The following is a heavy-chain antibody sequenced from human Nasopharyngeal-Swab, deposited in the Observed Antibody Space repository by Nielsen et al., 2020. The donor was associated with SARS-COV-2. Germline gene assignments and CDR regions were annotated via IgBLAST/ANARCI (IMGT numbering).Heavy chain of an antibody. J-gene: IGHJ4*02. V-gene: IGHV4-59*01. CDR2: IYYNGST. CDR3: ARGREGYTSSWYFDY. Sequence: WIRQPPGKGLEWIGYIYYNGSTNYNPSLKSRVTISVDTSKNQFSLKLSSVTAADTAVYYCARGREGYTSSWYFDYWGQGTLVTVSS. D-gene: IGHD6-13*01.